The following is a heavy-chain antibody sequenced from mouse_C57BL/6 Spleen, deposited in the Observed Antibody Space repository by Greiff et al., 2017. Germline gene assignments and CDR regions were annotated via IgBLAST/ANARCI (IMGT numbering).Heavy chain of an antibody. CDR2: INPNNGGT. CDR1: GYTFTDYN. D-gene: IGHD1-1*01. J-gene: IGHJ4*01. Sequence: EVKVVESGPELVKPGASVKMSCTASGYTFTDYNMHWVKQSHGKSLEWIGYINPNNGGTSYNQKFKGKATLTVNKSSSTAYMELRSLTSEDSAVYYCAREGGYYGSSPPYAMDYWGQGTSVTVSS. CDR3: AREGGYYGSSPPYAMDY. V-gene: IGHV1-22*01.